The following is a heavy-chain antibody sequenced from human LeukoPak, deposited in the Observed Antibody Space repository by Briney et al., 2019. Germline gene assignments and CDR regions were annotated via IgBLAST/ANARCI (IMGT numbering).Heavy chain of an antibody. D-gene: IGHD2-8*02. V-gene: IGHV3-23*01. CDR3: AKRGPCTGATCSNYFDY. CDR1: GFTFSSYA. J-gene: IGHJ4*02. Sequence: GGSLRLSCAASGFTFSSYAMNWVRQAPGKGLEWVSGLSYTGRSTYDADSVKRRFFISRDNYKNTVFLQMNSLRVEDTAVYYCAKRGPCTGATCSNYFDYWGQGTLVTVSS. CDR2: LSYTGRST.